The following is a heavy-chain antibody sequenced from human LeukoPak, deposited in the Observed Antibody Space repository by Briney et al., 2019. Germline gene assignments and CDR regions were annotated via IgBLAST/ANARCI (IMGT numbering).Heavy chain of an antibody. J-gene: IGHJ4*02. D-gene: IGHD3-16*02. Sequence: PSETLSLTCTVSGGSISSYYWSWIRQPPGKGLEWIGYIYYSGSTNYNPSLKSRVTISVDTSKNQFSLKLSSVTAADTAVYYCAREQAVYDYVWGSYRYFNYWGQGTLVTVSS. CDR1: GGSISSYY. CDR3: AREQAVYDYVWGSYRYFNY. CDR2: IYYSGST. V-gene: IGHV4-59*01.